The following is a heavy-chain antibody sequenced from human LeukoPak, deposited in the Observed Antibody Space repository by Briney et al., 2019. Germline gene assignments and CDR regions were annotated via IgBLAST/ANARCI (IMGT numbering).Heavy chain of an antibody. CDR3: ARDLSGVYYYDSSGYYPYYFDY. CDR1: GFTFSDCY. D-gene: IGHD3-22*01. Sequence: GGSLRLSCAASGFTFSDCYMSWIRQAPGKGLEWVSYISSSGSTIYYADSVKGRFTISRDNAKNSLYLQMNSLRAEDTAVYYCARDLSGVYYYDSSGYYPYYFDYWGQGTLVTVSS. CDR2: ISSSGSTI. J-gene: IGHJ4*02. V-gene: IGHV3-11*01.